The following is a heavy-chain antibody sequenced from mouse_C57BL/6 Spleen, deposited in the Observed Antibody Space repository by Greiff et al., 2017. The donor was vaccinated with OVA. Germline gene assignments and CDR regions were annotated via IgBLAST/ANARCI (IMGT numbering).Heavy chain of an antibody. CDR3: AREDEDYAMDY. J-gene: IGHJ4*01. Sequence: VQLQQSGAELARPGASVKLSCKASGYTFTSYGISWVKQRTGQGLEWIGEIYPRSGNTYYNEKFKGKATLTADKSSSTAYMELRSLTSEDSAVYFCAREDEDYAMDYWGQGTSVTVSS. CDR2: IYPRSGNT. V-gene: IGHV1-81*01. CDR1: GYTFTSYG.